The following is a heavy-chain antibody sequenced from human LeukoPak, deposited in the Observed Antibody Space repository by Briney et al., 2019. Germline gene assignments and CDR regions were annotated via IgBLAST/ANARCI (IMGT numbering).Heavy chain of an antibody. Sequence: GGSLRLSCAASGFTFSAYWMSWVRQAPGEGLEWVANIKQDGSAKYYVDSVKGRFTISRDNAKNSLYLQMNSLRAEDTAVYYCARKTVVGSYFDYWGQGTPVTVSS. V-gene: IGHV3-7*03. D-gene: IGHD4-23*01. J-gene: IGHJ4*02. CDR2: IKQDGSAK. CDR1: GFTFSAYW. CDR3: ARKTVVGSYFDY.